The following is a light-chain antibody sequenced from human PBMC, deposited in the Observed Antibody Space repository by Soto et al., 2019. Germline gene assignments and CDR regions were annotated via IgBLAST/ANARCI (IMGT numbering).Light chain of an antibody. Sequence: DIQVTQSPSSLSASVGDRVTITCRASQSISSYLNWYQQKPGKAPKLLIYAASSLQSGVPSRFRASGSGTDFTLTISSLQPEDFATFYCHQSHSTPPTFGQGTRLEIK. CDR3: HQSHSTPPT. J-gene: IGKJ2*01. V-gene: IGKV1-39*01. CDR1: QSISSY. CDR2: AAS.